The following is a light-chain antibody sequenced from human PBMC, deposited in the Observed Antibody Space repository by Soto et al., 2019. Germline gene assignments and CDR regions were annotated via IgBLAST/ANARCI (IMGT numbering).Light chain of an antibody. CDR2: EVN. CDR3: CSYAGRSTVV. CDR1: SGDIGTYNL. J-gene: IGLJ2*01. V-gene: IGLV2-23*02. Sequence: QSALTQPASVSGSPGQSSTISCAGTSGDIGTYNLVSWYQQHPGRAPKLIIFEVNKRPSGVSNRFSGSKSGNTASLAIAWLQAEDEADYHCCSYAGRSTVVCGGGTKLTVL.